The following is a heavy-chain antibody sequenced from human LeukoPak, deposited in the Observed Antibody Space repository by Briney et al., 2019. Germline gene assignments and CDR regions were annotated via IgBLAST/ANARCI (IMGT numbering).Heavy chain of an antibody. J-gene: IGHJ4*02. CDR2: GGNSGGT. Sequence: SETLSLTCAVYGGSLNGYYWSWIRQPPGKGLEWIGEGGNSGGTKFNPSLKSRVTISADTSKNQFSLKLSSVTAADTAVYYCARDLGPDYYDSSGYYSGPLRYWGQGTLVTVSS. D-gene: IGHD3-22*01. V-gene: IGHV4-34*01. CDR1: GGSLNGYY. CDR3: ARDLGPDYYDSSGYYSGPLRY.